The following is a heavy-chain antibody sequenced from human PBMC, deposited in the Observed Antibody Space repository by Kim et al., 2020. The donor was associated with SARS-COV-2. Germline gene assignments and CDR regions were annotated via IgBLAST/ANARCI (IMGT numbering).Heavy chain of an antibody. Sequence: GGSLRLSCAASGFTFSNAWMSWVRQAPGKGLEWVGRIKSKTDGGTTDYAAPVKGRFTISRDDSKNTLYLQMNSLKTEDTAVYYCTTGHGQLGLPFDYWGQGTLVTVSS. CDR1: GFTFSNAW. J-gene: IGHJ4*02. CDR3: TTGHGQLGLPFDY. D-gene: IGHD6-6*01. V-gene: IGHV3-15*01. CDR2: IKSKTDGGTT.